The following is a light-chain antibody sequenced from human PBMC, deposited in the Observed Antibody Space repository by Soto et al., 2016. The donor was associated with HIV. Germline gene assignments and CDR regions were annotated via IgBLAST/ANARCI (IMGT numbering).Light chain of an antibody. CDR1: NVGSKS. V-gene: IGLV3-21*03. CDR2: DDS. J-gene: IGLJ2*01. CDR3: QVWDSGSDPVV. Sequence: SYELTQPPSVSVAPGKTARITCRGTNVGSKSVHWYQQKPGQAPVLVVYDDSDRPSGIPERFSGSNSGNTATLTISRVDIGDEADYYCQVWDSGSDPVVFGGGTKLTVL.